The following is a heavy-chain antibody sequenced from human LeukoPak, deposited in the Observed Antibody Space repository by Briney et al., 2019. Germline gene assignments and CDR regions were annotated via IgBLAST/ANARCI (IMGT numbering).Heavy chain of an antibody. CDR3: AISTYYYDSSGYTDY. Sequence: GGSLRLSCAASGFTFSSYSMNWVRQAPGKGLEWVSSISSSSSYIYYADSVKGRFTISRDSAKNSLYLQMNSLRAEDTAVYYCAISTYYYDSSGYTDYWGQGTLVTVSS. D-gene: IGHD3-22*01. J-gene: IGHJ4*02. CDR1: GFTFSSYS. V-gene: IGHV3-21*01. CDR2: ISSSSSYI.